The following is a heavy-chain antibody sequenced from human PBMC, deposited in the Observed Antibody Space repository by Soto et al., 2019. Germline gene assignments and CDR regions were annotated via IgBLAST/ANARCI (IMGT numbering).Heavy chain of an antibody. D-gene: IGHD3-3*01. Sequence: EVQLLESGGGLVQPGGSLRLSCAASGFTFSSYAMSWVRQAPGKGLEWVSAISGSGGSTYYADSVKGRFTISRDNSKNTLYLQMNSLRAEDTAVYYCAKNTIFGVVMNSQIDYWGQGTLVTVSS. CDR2: ISGSGGST. J-gene: IGHJ4*02. CDR3: AKNTIFGVVMNSQIDY. CDR1: GFTFSSYA. V-gene: IGHV3-23*01.